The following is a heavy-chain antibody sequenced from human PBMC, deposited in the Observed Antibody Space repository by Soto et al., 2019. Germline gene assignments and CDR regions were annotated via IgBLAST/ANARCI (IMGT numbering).Heavy chain of an antibody. CDR2: IYWDDDK. CDR1: GFSLTTSGVG. CDR3: AHRVLRTVFGVVTTTAIYFDF. V-gene: IGHV2-5*02. Sequence: QITLNESGPTVVRPTETLTLTCRFSGFSLTTSGVGVGWIRQSPGKAPEWLALIYWDDDKRYSASLKSRLTSTKDTSKNQVVLTVSDLDPTDTATYYCAHRVLRTVFGVVTTTAIYFDFWGQGPPVAVSS. D-gene: IGHD3-3*01. J-gene: IGHJ4*02.